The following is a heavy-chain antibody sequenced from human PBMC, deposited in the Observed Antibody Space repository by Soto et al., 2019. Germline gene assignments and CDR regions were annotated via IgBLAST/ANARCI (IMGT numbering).Heavy chain of an antibody. D-gene: IGHD2-15*01. V-gene: IGHV5-51*01. Sequence: PGESLKISCRPSGYSFITYWIAWVRQMPGKGPEWMGSIFPGDSETRYSPSFQGQVTMSVGKSNTSAFLHWRSLKASNTATYFCARQHGSSIPWFGPWGQGTLVTVSS. J-gene: IGHJ5*02. CDR1: GYSFITYW. CDR2: IFPGDSET. CDR3: ARQHGSSIPWFGP.